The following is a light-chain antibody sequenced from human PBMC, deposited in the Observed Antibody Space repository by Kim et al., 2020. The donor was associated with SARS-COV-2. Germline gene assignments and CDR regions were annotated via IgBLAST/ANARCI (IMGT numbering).Light chain of an antibody. CDR2: DVS. CDR1: SSDVGGYNY. CDR3: SSYTSSSTF. V-gene: IGLV2-14*01. Sequence: QSALTQPASVSGSPGQSITISCTGTSSDVGGYNYVSWYQQHPGKAPKLMIYDVSKRPSGVSNRFSGSKSGNTASLTISGLQAGDGADYYCSSYTSSSTFFGTGAKVTVL. J-gene: IGLJ1*01.